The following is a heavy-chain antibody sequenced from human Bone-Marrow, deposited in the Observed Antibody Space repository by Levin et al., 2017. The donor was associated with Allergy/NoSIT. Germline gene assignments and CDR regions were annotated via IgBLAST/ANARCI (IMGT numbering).Heavy chain of an antibody. CDR2: LSGSGTST. CDR1: GFTFGSYA. CDR3: AKGPVFGPNDPFDV. V-gene: IGHV3-23*01. J-gene: IGHJ3*01. D-gene: IGHD3-10*01. Sequence: LSLTCAASGFTFGSYAMTWVRQAPGKGLEWVSGLSGSGTSTYYVDSVRGRFTISRDNFNNTLFLQMTSLRAEDTAIYYCAKGPVFGPNDPFDVWGQGTMVTVSS.